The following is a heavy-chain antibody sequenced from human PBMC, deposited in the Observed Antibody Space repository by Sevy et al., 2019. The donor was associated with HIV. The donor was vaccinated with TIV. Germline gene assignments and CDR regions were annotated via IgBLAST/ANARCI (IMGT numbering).Heavy chain of an antibody. CDR1: GFNVNDNY. Sequence: GGSLRLSYAASGFNVNDNYMRWVRQAPGKGLEWVSIIHADGSSYYADSVKGRFTMSRDDSKKILNLQMNSLRTDDTAVYYCAGDRRFCGNECYLYYYYGMDVWGQGTAVTVSS. CDR3: AGDRRFCGNECYLYYYYGMDV. J-gene: IGHJ6*02. D-gene: IGHD3-16*02. CDR2: IHADGSS. V-gene: IGHV3-53*01.